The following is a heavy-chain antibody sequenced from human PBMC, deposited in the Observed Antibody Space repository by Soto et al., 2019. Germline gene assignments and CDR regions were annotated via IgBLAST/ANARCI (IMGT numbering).Heavy chain of an antibody. CDR2: MFYSGST. CDR1: GGSMSSYY. V-gene: IGHV4-59*01. J-gene: IGHJ4*02. CDR3: ASMIGDPVLSFDS. D-gene: IGHD3-10*02. Sequence: QVQLQESGPGLVKPSETLSLTCTVSGGSMSSYYWSWIRQPPGKGLEWIGFMFYSGSTSYNPSLNVRVTISVDTSENQFSLKLRSVTAADTAVYYCASMIGDPVLSFDSWGQGTLVAVSS.